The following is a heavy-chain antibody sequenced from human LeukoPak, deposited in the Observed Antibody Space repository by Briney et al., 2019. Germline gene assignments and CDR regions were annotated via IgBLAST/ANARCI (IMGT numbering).Heavy chain of an antibody. CDR3: AVDTSGYLGLADY. V-gene: IGHV4-39*01. Sequence: SETLSLTCTVSGGSISSGSYYWGWIRQPPGKGLEWFGSIYSSGSTYYTPSLKSRVSLSLETTKNQFSLQLTSVTAADTAVYYCAVDTSGYLGLADYWGQGTLVTVSS. J-gene: IGHJ4*02. CDR1: GGSISSGSYY. D-gene: IGHD3-22*01. CDR2: IYSSGST.